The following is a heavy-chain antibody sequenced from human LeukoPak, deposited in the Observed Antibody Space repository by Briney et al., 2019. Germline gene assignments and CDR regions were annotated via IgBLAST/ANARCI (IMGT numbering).Heavy chain of an antibody. CDR1: GFTFSSYG. CDR2: ISYDGSNK. J-gene: IGHJ4*02. Sequence: GGSLRLSCAASGFTFSSYGMHWVRQAPGKGLEWVAVISYDGSNKYYADSVKGRFTISRDNSKNTLYLQMNSLRAEDTAVYYCAKYCSGGSCLFDYWGQGTLVTVSS. CDR3: AKYCSGGSCLFDY. V-gene: IGHV3-30*18. D-gene: IGHD2-15*01.